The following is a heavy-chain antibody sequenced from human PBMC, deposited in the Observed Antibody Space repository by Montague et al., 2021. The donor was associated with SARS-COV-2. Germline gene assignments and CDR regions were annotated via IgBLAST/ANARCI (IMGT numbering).Heavy chain of an antibody. J-gene: IGHJ6*03. Sequence: SETLSLTCTVSGGSISSYYWSWIRQPPGKGLEWIGYIYYSGSTNYNPSLKSRVTMSVDTSKNQFSLKLSSVTAADTAVYYCAGAHYDFWSGYSVAYYYYYMDVWGKGTPVTVSS. CDR2: IYYSGST. CDR3: AGAHYDFWSGYSVAYYYYYMDV. D-gene: IGHD3-3*01. V-gene: IGHV4-59*01. CDR1: GGSISSYY.